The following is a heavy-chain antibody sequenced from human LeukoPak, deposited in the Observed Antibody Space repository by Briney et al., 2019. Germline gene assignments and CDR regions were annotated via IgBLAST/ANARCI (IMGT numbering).Heavy chain of an antibody. D-gene: IGHD1-26*01. CDR2: FYYSGST. CDR3: ARDFIGSNHFDF. V-gene: IGHV4-59*01. CDR1: GGSIRSYY. J-gene: IGHJ4*02. Sequence: PSETLSLTCTVSGGSIRSYYWSWIRQPPGKGLEWIGYFYYSGSTNYNPSLKSRVTMSVDTSENQFSLKLSSVTAADTAVYYCARDFIGSNHFDFWGQGTLVTVSS.